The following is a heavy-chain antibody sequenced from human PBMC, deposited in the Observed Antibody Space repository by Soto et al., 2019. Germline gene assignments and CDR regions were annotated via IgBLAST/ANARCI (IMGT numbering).Heavy chain of an antibody. J-gene: IGHJ3*02. D-gene: IGHD6-19*01. CDR2: ISSSGSSL. CDR3: ARGGRSVFEIIAPQNAFDI. CDR1: GFKFSDYY. Sequence: QVLLVESGGDLVKPGGSLRLSCAASGFKFSDYYMNWIRQAPGKGLEWVAYISSSGSSLDYADSVKGRVIISRDNAKNSLHLQITSLRAEDTAVYYCARGGRSVFEIIAPQNAFDIWGQGTMVTVSA. V-gene: IGHV3-11*01.